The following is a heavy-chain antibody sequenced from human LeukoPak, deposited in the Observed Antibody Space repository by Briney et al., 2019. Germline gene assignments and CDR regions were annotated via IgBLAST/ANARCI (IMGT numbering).Heavy chain of an antibody. J-gene: IGHJ4*02. CDR1: GFTFSSYG. V-gene: IGHV3-30*02. Sequence: PGGSLRLSCAASGFTFSSYGMHWVRQAPGKGLEWVAFIRYDGSNKYYADSVKGRFTISRDNSKNTLYLQMNSLRAEDTAVYYCAKDSAPLRQMANADYWGQGTLVTVSS. CDR2: IRYDGSNK. CDR3: AKDSAPLRQMANADY. D-gene: IGHD5-24*01.